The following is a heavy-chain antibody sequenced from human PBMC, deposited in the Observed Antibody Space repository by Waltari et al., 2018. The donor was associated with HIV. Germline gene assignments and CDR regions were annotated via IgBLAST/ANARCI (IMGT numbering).Heavy chain of an antibody. CDR1: GGTFSSYA. V-gene: IGHV1-69*01. CDR2: IIPIFGTA. D-gene: IGHD4-17*01. CDR3: ARLTVTTRLVRIYYGMDV. Sequence: QVQLVQSGAEVKKPGSSVKVSCKASGGTFSSYAISWVRQAPGQGLEWMGGIIPIFGTANYAQKFQGRVTITADESTSTAYMELSSLRSEDTAVYYCARLTVTTRLVRIYYGMDVWGQGTTVTVSS. J-gene: IGHJ6*02.